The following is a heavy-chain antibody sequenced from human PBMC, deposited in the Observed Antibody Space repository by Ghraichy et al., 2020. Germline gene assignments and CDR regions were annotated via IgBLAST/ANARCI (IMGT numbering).Heavy chain of an antibody. D-gene: IGHD6-13*01. Sequence: GESLNISCAASGFTFSSYAMSWVRQAPGKGLDWVSAISGGGDGTYYADSVKGRFTISRDNSKNTLYLQMNSLRAEDTAVYYCAKDRGWFSSSWYIDYWGQGTLVTVSS. V-gene: IGHV3-23*01. J-gene: IGHJ4*02. CDR1: GFTFSSYA. CDR3: AKDRGWFSSSWYIDY. CDR2: ISGGGDGT.